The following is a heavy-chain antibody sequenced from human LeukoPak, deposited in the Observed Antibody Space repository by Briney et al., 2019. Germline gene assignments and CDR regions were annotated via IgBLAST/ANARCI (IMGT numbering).Heavy chain of an antibody. J-gene: IGHJ6*02. D-gene: IGHD6-19*01. V-gene: IGHV4-34*01. CDR3: ARGRGGSSGWSPYYYYGMDV. CDR1: GGSFSGYY. CDR2: INHSGST. Sequence: SETLSLTCAVYGGSFSGYYWSWIRQPPGKGLEWIGEINHSGSTNYNPSLKSRVTISVDTSKNQFSLKLSSVTAADTAVYYCARGRGGSSGWSPYYYYGMDVWGQGTTVTVSS.